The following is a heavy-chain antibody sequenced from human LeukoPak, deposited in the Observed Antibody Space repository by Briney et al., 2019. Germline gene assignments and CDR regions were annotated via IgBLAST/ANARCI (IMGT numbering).Heavy chain of an antibody. CDR1: GGTFSSYA. CDR2: IIPIFGTA. CDR3: SRLWDYSSGYNDY. D-gene: IGHD3-22*01. Sequence: SVKVSCKASGGTFSSYAISWVRQAPGQGLEWMGGIIPIFGTANYAQKFQGRVTITTDESTSTAYMELSSLRSEDTAVYYCSRLWDYSSGYNDYWGQGTLVTVSS. J-gene: IGHJ4*02. V-gene: IGHV1-69*05.